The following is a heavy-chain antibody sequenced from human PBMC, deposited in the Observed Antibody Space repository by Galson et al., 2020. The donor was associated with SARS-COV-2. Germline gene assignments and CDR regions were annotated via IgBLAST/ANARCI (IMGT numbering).Heavy chain of an antibody. J-gene: IGHJ4*02. Sequence: GESLKISCAASGFTFSDYAMHWVRQAPGKGLEWVAFISYDGRSEFYADSVMGRFTISRDNSKNTLYLQMDSLRAEDTAVYYCARDDDYSVYFYGGSFDSWGQGSLVTVSS. CDR2: ISYDGRSE. V-gene: IGHV3-30*04. CDR3: ARDDDYSVYFYGGSFDS. CDR1: GFTFSDYA. D-gene: IGHD3-22*01.